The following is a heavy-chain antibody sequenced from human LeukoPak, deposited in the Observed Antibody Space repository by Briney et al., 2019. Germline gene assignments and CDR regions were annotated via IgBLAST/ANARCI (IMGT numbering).Heavy chain of an antibody. CDR3: AKVWFGELLFSCYFDY. D-gene: IGHD3-10*01. CDR2: ISGSGGST. CDR1: GFTFNDYY. Sequence: GGSLRLSCAASGFTFNDYYMSWIRQAPGEGLEWVSAISGSGGSTYYADSVKGRFTISRDNSKNTLYLQMNSLRAEDTAVYYCAKVWFGELLFSCYFDYWGQGTLVTVSS. V-gene: IGHV3-23*01. J-gene: IGHJ4*02.